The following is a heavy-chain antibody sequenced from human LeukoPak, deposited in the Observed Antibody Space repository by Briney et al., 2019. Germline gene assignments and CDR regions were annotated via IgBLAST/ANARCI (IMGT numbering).Heavy chain of an antibody. V-gene: IGHV1-2*02. CDR3: ARGSAEKDYDSSGFDY. Sequence: ASVKVSCKASGYTFSGYYLHWVRQAPGQGLELKGGINLNSGGTNYAQNFQGRVTMTRDTSISTAYMELSRLISDDTAVYYCARGSAEKDYDSSGFDYWGQGNLVTVSS. CDR2: INLNSGGT. CDR1: GYTFSGYY. J-gene: IGHJ4*02. D-gene: IGHD3-22*01.